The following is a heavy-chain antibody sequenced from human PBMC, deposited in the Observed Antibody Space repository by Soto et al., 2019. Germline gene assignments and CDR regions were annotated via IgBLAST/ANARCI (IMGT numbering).Heavy chain of an antibody. CDR3: ARGYHGLRYFDWLLPFDY. Sequence: QVQLVQSGSELKKPGASVKVSCKASGYTFTSYGISWVRQAPGQGLEWMGWISAYNGNTNYAQKLQGRVTMTTDTSTSTAYMELRSLRSDDTAVYYCARGYHGLRYFDWLLPFDYWGQGTLVTVSS. D-gene: IGHD3-9*01. J-gene: IGHJ4*02. CDR1: GYTFTSYG. V-gene: IGHV1-18*01. CDR2: ISAYNGNT.